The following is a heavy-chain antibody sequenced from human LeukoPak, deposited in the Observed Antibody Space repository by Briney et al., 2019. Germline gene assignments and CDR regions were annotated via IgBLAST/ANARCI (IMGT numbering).Heavy chain of an antibody. Sequence: GASVKVSCKASGYTFTSYGISWVRQAPGQGLEWMGWINPNSGGTNYAQKFQGWVTMTRDTSISTAYMELSRLRSDDTAVYYCARDGDQIFGVVIPSYGMDVWGQGTTVTVSS. CDR2: INPNSGGT. CDR1: GYTFTSYG. CDR3: ARDGDQIFGVVIPSYGMDV. V-gene: IGHV1-2*04. D-gene: IGHD3-3*01. J-gene: IGHJ6*02.